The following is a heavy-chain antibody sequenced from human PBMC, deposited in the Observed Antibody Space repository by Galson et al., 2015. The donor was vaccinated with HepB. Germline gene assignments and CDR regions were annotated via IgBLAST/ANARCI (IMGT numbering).Heavy chain of an antibody. CDR3: ARDARHRPILFDP. J-gene: IGHJ5*02. CDR2: IKQDGSEK. Sequence: LRLSCAASGFTFSSFWMSWVRQAPGKGLEWVANIKQDGSEKNYVDSVKGRLTISRDNAKNSLFLQMNTLTVEDTAVYYCARDARHRPILFDPWGQGTLVTVSP. CDR1: GFTFSSFW. V-gene: IGHV3-7*03. D-gene: IGHD3-3*01.